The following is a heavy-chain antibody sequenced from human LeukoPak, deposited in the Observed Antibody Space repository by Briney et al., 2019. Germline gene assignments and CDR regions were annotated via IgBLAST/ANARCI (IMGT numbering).Heavy chain of an antibody. V-gene: IGHV4-39*01. CDR2: IYYSGST. J-gene: IGHJ3*02. CDR1: GGSISSSSYY. Sequence: SETLSLTCTVSGGSISSSSYYWGWIRQPPGKGLEWIGSIYYSGSTYYNPSLKSRVTISVDTSKNQFSMKLSSVTAADTAVYYCLLESVDAFDIWGQGTMVTVSS. CDR3: LLESVDAFDI.